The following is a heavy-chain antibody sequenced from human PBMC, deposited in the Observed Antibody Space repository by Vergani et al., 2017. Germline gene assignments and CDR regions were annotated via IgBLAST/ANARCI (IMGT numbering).Heavy chain of an antibody. D-gene: IGHD2-2*01. J-gene: IGHJ3*02. CDR2: ISGSGGST. CDR3: ARDHIVVVPAAQGYAFDI. CDR1: GFTFSSYA. Sequence: EVQLLESGGGLVQPGGSLRLSCAASGFTFSSYAMSWVRQAPGKGLEWVSAISGSGGSTYYADSVKGRFTISRDNSKNTLYLQMNSLRAEDTAVYYCARDHIVVVPAAQGYAFDIWGQGTMVTVSS. V-gene: IGHV3-23*01.